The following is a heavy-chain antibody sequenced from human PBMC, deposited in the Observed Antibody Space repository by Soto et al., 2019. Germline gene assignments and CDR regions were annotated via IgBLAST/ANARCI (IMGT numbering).Heavy chain of an antibody. Sequence: SLSSPTYYWTWIRQPPGKGLEWIAHIYYSGRTIYNPSLQSRVAISVDTSKNQFYLELNSVTAADTAVYFCARGPITTNPRFDPWGQGTLVTVSS. J-gene: IGHJ5*02. CDR2: IYYSGRT. CDR1: SLSSPTYY. D-gene: IGHD3-22*01. CDR3: ARGPITTNPRFDP. V-gene: IGHV4-61*01.